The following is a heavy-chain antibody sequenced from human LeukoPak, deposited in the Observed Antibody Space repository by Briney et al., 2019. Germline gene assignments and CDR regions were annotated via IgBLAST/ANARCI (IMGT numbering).Heavy chain of an antibody. Sequence: GASVKVSCKVSGYTLTELSMHWVRQAPGKGLEWMGGFDPEDGETIYAQKFQGRVTMTEDTSTDTAYMELSSLRSEDTAVYYCVSEQRYYDSSGHDVYWGQGTLVTVSS. CDR1: GYTLTELS. CDR2: FDPEDGET. D-gene: IGHD3-22*01. V-gene: IGHV1-24*01. CDR3: VSEQRYYDSSGHDVY. J-gene: IGHJ4*02.